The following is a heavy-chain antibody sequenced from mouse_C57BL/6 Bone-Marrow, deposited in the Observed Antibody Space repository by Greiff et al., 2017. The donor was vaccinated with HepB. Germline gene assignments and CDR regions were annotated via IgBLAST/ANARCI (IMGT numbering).Heavy chain of an antibody. Sequence: EVQLQQSGAELVRPGASVKLSCTASGFNIKDDYMHWVKQRPEQGLEWIGWIDPENGDTEYASKFQGKATITADTSSNTAYLQLSSLTSEDTAVDYCTSDGYYPAWFAYWGQGTLVTVSA. CDR1: GFNIKDDY. J-gene: IGHJ3*01. D-gene: IGHD2-3*01. V-gene: IGHV14-4*01. CDR3: TSDGYYPAWFAY. CDR2: IDPENGDT.